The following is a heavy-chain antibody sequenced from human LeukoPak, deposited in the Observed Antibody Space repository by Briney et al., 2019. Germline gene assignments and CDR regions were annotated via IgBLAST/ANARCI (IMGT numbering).Heavy chain of an antibody. V-gene: IGHV4-34*01. Sequence: SETLSLTCAVYGGSFSGYYWSWIRQPPGKGLEWIGEINHSGSTNYNPSLKSRVTISVDTSKNQFSLKLSSVTAAGTAVYYCARDRVPPYCSSTSCYVYYYGMDVWGQGTTVTVSS. CDR2: INHSGST. CDR3: ARDRVPPYCSSTSCYVYYYGMDV. D-gene: IGHD2-2*01. CDR1: GGSFSGYY. J-gene: IGHJ6*02.